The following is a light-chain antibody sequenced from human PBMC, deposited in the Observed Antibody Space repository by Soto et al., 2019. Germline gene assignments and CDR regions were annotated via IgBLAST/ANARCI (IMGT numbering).Light chain of an antibody. Sequence: EIVLTQSPGTLSLSPGERATLSCRASQSVGSNYLAWYQQKPGQAPRLLIYGASSRATGIPDRFSGSGSGTDFTLTISRLEPEDIAVYYCQQYDSSMYTFGQGTKLEIK. V-gene: IGKV3-20*01. CDR2: GAS. CDR3: QQYDSSMYT. J-gene: IGKJ2*01. CDR1: QSVGSNY.